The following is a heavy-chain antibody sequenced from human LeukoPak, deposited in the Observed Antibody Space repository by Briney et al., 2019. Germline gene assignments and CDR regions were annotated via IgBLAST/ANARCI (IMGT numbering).Heavy chain of an antibody. J-gene: IGHJ4*02. CDR3: ARVGYGDYGPLHH. D-gene: IGHD4-17*01. CDR1: GFTFSNYW. CDR2: IKLDVSET. Sequence: PGGSLRLSCAASGFTFSNYWMTWVRQAPGKGLEWVANIKLDVSETYYVESVRGRFTISRDNSKNTLYLQMNSLRAEDTAVYYCARVGYGDYGPLHHWGQGTLVTVSS. V-gene: IGHV3-7*01.